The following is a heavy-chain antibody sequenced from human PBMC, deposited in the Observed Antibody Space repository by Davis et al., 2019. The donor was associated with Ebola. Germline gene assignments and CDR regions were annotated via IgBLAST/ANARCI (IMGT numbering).Heavy chain of an antibody. D-gene: IGHD3-10*01. CDR2: IYPGDSDA. CDR1: GYTFAQYW. J-gene: IGHJ6*02. Sequence: GESLKISCKGSGYTFAQYWLGWVRQKPGSGLEWIGIIYPGDSDARYSPSVQGQVTFSVDKSTSTAYLQWSSLKASDTAVYYCTRRMVRDGLDVWGQGTTVTVSS. CDR3: TRRMVRDGLDV. V-gene: IGHV5-51*01.